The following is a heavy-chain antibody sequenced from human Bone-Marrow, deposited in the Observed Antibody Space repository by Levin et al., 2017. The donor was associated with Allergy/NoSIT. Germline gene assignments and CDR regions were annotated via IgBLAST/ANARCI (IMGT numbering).Heavy chain of an antibody. CDR2: INPNTGGT. J-gene: IGHJ4*02. CDR3: TRSWIQQWTPDFDY. V-gene: IGHV1-2*06. D-gene: IGHD5-18*01. CDR1: GYTFTGHN. Sequence: GGSLRLSCKTSGYTFTGHNMHWVRQAPGQGLKWMGRINPNTGGTDYAQNFQGRVTMTRDTSINTAYMELSGLTSDDTAVYYCTRSWIQQWTPDFDYWGQGTLVTVSS.